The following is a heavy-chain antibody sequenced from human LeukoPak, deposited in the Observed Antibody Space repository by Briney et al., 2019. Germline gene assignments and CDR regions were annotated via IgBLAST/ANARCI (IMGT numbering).Heavy chain of an antibody. V-gene: IGHV3-7*01. CDR2: IKQGRSEK. D-gene: IGHD2/OR15-2a*01. CDR3: ATTISTPKFDP. CDR1: GFTFSSYW. J-gene: IGHJ5*02. Sequence: GGSLSPSCAASGFTFSSYWTSWVRPAPGKGLGWVANIKQGRSEKYYVDTVKGRFTISRDNAKNSLYLQMNSLRADDTAVYYCATTISTPKFDPWGQGTLVTVSS.